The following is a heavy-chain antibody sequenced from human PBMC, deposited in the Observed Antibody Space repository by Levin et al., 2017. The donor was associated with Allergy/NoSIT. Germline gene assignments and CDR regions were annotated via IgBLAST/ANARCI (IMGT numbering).Heavy chain of an antibody. CDR1: GFTFSDAA. D-gene: IGHD6-19*01. CDR3: AASLLYSSGWFSLGY. Sequence: GGSLRLSCAASGFTFSDAAIHWVRQASGKGLEWVGRIRGKAHSYATTYSTSVKGRFFISREDSKNTAYLQMNSLKTEDTAVYYCAASLLYSSGWFSLGYWGQGTLVTVSS. CDR2: IRGKAHSYAT. V-gene: IGHV3-73*01. J-gene: IGHJ4*02.